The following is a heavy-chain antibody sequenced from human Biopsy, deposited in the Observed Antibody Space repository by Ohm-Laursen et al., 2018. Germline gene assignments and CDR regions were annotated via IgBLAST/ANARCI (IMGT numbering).Heavy chain of an antibody. J-gene: IGHJ6*02. Sequence: SETLSLTCSVYGESFNGYYWSWIRQTPGKGLEWIGEINHSGRTNYNPSLKSQVTISVDTSKNQLSLKVRSVTAADTAVYYCVRGVDYYDPYHYYALDVWGQGTTVAVSS. D-gene: IGHD3-22*01. V-gene: IGHV4-34*01. CDR3: VRGVDYYDPYHYYALDV. CDR1: GESFNGYY. CDR2: INHSGRT.